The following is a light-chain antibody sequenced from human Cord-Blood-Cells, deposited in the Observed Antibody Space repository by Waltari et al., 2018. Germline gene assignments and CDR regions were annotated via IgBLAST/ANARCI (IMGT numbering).Light chain of an antibody. V-gene: IGLV2-8*01. CDR3: SSYAGSNNV. CDR2: EVS. J-gene: IGLJ1*01. Sequence: QSALTQPPSASGSPGQSVTISCTGTSSDVGGYNYVSWYQQHPGKAPKLMIYEVSKRPSVVPDRFSGSKSDNTASLTVSGLQAEDEADYYCSSYAGSNNVFGTGTKVTVL. CDR1: SSDVGGYNY.